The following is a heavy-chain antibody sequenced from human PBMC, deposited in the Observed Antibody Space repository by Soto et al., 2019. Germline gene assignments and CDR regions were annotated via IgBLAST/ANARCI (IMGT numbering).Heavy chain of an antibody. CDR2: ISSNGGST. V-gene: IGHV3-64*01. J-gene: IGHJ4*02. D-gene: IGHD2-21*02. CDR1: GFTFSRNA. Sequence: EVQLVESGGGLVQPGGSLRRSCAASGFTFSRNAMHWVRQAPGKGLEYVSAISSNGGSTYYGNSVKGRFTISRDNSKNAVYLQMGSLRAEDMAVYYCARGGSDYSFAYWGQGTLVTVSS. CDR3: ARGGSDYSFAY.